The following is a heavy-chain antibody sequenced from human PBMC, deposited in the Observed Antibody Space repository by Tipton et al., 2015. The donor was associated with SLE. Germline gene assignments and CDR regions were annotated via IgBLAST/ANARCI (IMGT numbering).Heavy chain of an antibody. V-gene: IGHV4-61*09. J-gene: IGHJ1*01. CDR3: ARDRGQQLQRGYFQH. CDR2: IYTSGST. CDR1: GGSISSGSYY. Sequence: TLSLTCTVSGGSISSGSYYWSWIRQPAGKGLEWIGHIYTSGSTKYNPSLKSRVTISVDTSKNQFSLKLSSVTAADTAVYYCARDRGQQLQRGYFQHWGQGTLVTVSS. D-gene: IGHD6-13*01.